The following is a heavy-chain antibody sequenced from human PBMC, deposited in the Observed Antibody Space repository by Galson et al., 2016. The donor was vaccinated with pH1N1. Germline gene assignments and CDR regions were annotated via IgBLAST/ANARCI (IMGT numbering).Heavy chain of an antibody. CDR3: ARETTISGVVMDFDS. Sequence: SLRLSCAASGFTFSSHWMHWVRQAPGKGLVWVSRINGDGSSTSYADSVKGRFTISRDNARNTLYLQMDSLRAEDTAVYYCARETTISGVVMDFDSGGQGTQVTVSS. CDR1: GFTFSSHW. V-gene: IGHV3-74*01. D-gene: IGHD3-3*01. CDR2: INGDGSST. J-gene: IGHJ4*02.